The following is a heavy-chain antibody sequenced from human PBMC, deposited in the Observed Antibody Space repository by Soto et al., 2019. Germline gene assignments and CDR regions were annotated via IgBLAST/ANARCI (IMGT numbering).Heavy chain of an antibody. CDR3: VRRVETNDAFDI. CDR1: GFTFSSYA. V-gene: IGHV3-23*01. J-gene: IGHJ3*02. CDR2: ISGSGGST. Sequence: GGSLRLSCAASGFTFSSYAMSWVRQAPGKGLEWVSAISGSGGSTYYADPVKGRFTISRDNSKNTLYLQMNSLRAEDTAVYYCVRRVETNDAFDIWGQGTMVTVSS. D-gene: IGHD2-15*01.